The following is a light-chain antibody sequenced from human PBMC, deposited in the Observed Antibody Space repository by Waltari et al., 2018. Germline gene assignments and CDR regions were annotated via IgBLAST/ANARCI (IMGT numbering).Light chain of an antibody. CDR2: GAS. J-gene: IGKJ1*01. Sequence: EIVLTQSPGTLSLSPGDRATLSCRAIEYVPSVYLAWYQQKPGQAPRLLIFGASSGATGIPDRFSGSESGTDFTLTISRLEPEDFAVYYCQQYGSLPWTFGQGTKVEIK. CDR3: QQYGSLPWT. CDR1: EYVPSVY. V-gene: IGKV3-20*01.